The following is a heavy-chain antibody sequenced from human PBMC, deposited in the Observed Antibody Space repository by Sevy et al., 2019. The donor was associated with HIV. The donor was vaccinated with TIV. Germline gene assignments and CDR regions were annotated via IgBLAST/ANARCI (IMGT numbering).Heavy chain of an antibody. CDR3: ARGGQAYVVVVPSTVPFDY. Sequence: SETLSLTCAVNGGSFSGYFWNWIRQSPGKGLEWIGEINHTGTLKYNPSLKSRVTISVDASKNQLSLHLSSVTAADTAIYYCARGGQAYVVVVPSTVPFDYWGQGTLVTVSS. D-gene: IGHD2-2*01. J-gene: IGHJ4*02. CDR1: GGSFSGYF. CDR2: INHTGTL. V-gene: IGHV4-34*01.